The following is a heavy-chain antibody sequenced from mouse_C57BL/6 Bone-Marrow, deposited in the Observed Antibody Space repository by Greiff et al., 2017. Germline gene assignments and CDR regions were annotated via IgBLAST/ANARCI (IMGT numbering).Heavy chain of an antibody. CDR1: GFTFSDYY. D-gene: IGHD1-1*01. V-gene: IGHV5-12*01. CDR3: ARRSTVVATGAMDY. Sequence: EVHLVESGGGLVQPGGSLKLSCAASGFTFSDYYMYWVRQTPEKRLEWVAYISNGGGSTYYPDTVKGRFTISRDNAKNTLYLQMSRLKSEDTAMYYCARRSTVVATGAMDYWGQGTSVTVSS. CDR2: ISNGGGST. J-gene: IGHJ4*01.